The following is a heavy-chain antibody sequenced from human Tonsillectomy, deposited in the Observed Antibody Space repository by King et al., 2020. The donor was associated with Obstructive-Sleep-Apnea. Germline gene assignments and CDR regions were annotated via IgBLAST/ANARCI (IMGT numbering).Heavy chain of an antibody. Sequence: VQLVESGGGLVQPGGSLRLSCAASGFTFSSYGMRWVRQAPGKGLEWVANIKQEGSEKYYVDSVKGRFTISRDNAKNSLFLQMHSLRVDDTAVYYCARAWNYAMDVWGQGTTVTVSS. J-gene: IGHJ6*02. CDR2: IKQEGSEK. CDR1: GFTFSSYG. CDR3: ARAWNYAMDV. V-gene: IGHV3-7*01. D-gene: IGHD3-3*01.